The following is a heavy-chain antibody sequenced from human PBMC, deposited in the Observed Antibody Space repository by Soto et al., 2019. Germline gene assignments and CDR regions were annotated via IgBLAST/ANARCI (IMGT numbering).Heavy chain of an antibody. Sequence: QVQLQESGPGLVKPSETLSLTCTVSGGSISDYFYWSWIRQPAGKGLEWIGRIYTDGTTKYNPSLKSRVTMSLDMSRNQFSRRLTSVTAADTAMYYFAREVRGGFTGIFDQWGQGSRVTVSS. CDR3: AREVRGGFTGIFDQ. V-gene: IGHV4-4*07. CDR2: IYTDGTT. J-gene: IGHJ4*02. D-gene: IGHD2-15*01. CDR1: GGSISDYFY.